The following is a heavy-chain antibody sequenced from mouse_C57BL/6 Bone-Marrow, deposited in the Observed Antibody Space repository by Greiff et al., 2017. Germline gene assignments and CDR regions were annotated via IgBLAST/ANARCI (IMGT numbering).Heavy chain of an antibody. CDR1: GYTFTSYW. J-gene: IGHJ2*01. Sequence: QVQLKQPGAELVKPGASVKMSCKASGYTFTSYWITWVKQRPGQGLEWIGDIYPGSGSTNYNEKFKSKATLTVDTSSSPAYMQLSSLTSEDSAVYSCARWGGYYFDYWGQGTTLTVSS. V-gene: IGHV1-55*01. CDR2: IYPGSGST. CDR3: ARWGGYYFDY.